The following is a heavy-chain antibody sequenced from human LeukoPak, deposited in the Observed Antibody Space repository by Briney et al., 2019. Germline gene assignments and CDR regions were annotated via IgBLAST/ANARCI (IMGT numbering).Heavy chain of an antibody. V-gene: IGHV1-2*02. CDR2: INPNSGGT. J-gene: IGHJ3*02. D-gene: IGHD3-22*01. CDR3: ARGSSYDSSGYYTDAFDI. Sequence: ASVKVSCKASGYTFTGYYMHWVRQAPGQGLECMGWINPNSGGTNYAQKFQGRVTMTRDTSISTAYMELSRLRSDDTAVYYCARGSSYDSSGYYTDAFDIWGQGTMVTVSS. CDR1: GYTFTGYY.